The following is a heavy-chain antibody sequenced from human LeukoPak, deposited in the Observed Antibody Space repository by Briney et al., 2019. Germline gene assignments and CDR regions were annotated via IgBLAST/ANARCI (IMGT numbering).Heavy chain of an antibody. CDR2: TNPNSGGT. Sequence: ASVKVSCKASGYTFSAYYMHWVRQAPGQGLEWMGWTNPNSGGTNYAQKFQGRVTMTRDTSISTAYMELTRLRSDDTAVYYCARLNEMTTVRFGDYWGQGTLVTVSS. D-gene: IGHD4-4*01. CDR3: ARLNEMTTVRFGDY. V-gene: IGHV1-2*02. J-gene: IGHJ4*02. CDR1: GYTFSAYY.